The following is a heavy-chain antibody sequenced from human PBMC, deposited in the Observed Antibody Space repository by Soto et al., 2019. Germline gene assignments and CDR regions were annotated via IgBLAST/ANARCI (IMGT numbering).Heavy chain of an antibody. J-gene: IGHJ4*02. D-gene: IGHD3-22*01. CDR2: IRSKAYGGTT. CDR1: GFTFGDYA. CDR3: TRAPRTCYYDSSGYYYADY. Sequence: GGSLRLSCTASGFTFGDYAMSWVRQAPGKGLEWVGFIRSKAYGGTTEYAASVKGRFTISRDDSKSIAYLQMNSLKTEDTAVYYCTRAPRTCYYDSSGYYYADYWGQGTLVTVSS. V-gene: IGHV3-49*04.